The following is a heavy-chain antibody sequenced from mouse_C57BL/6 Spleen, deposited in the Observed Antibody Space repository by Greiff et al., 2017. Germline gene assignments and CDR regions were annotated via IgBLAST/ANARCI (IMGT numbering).Heavy chain of an antibody. CDR1: GFTFSDYY. Sequence: EVKLVESEGGLVQPGSSMKLSCTASGFTFSDYYMAWVRQVPEKGLEWVANINYDGSSTYYLDSLKSRFIISRDNAKNSLYLQMSSLKSEDTATYYCARDSSGYFAYWGQGTLVTVSA. D-gene: IGHD3-2*02. J-gene: IGHJ3*01. V-gene: IGHV5-16*01. CDR2: INYDGSST. CDR3: ARDSSGYFAY.